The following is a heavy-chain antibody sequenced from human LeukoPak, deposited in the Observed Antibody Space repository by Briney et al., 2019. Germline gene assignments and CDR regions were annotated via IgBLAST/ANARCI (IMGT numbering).Heavy chain of an antibody. V-gene: IGHV4-34*01. J-gene: IGHJ3*02. CDR3: ATVAAAQDHDAFDI. CDR2: INHSGST. CDR1: GGSFSGYC. Sequence: SETLSLTCAVYGGSFSGYCWSWIRQPPGKGLEWIGEINHSGSTNYNPSLKSRVTISVDTSKNQFSLKLNSVTAADTAVYYCATVAAAQDHDAFDIWGQGTMVTVSS. D-gene: IGHD6-13*01.